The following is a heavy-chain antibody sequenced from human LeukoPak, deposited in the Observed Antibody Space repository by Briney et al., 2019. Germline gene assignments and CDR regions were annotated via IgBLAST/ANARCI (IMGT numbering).Heavy chain of an antibody. J-gene: IGHJ4*02. CDR1: GFTFSSYA. Sequence: PGGSLRLSCAASGFTFSSYAMHWVRQAPGKGLEWVAVISYDGSNKYYADSVKGRFTISRDNSKNTLYLQMNSLRAEDTAVYYCARDRTGSGYYPNYWGQGTLVTVSS. V-gene: IGHV3-30-3*01. CDR3: ARDRTGSGYYPNY. D-gene: IGHD3-22*01. CDR2: ISYDGSNK.